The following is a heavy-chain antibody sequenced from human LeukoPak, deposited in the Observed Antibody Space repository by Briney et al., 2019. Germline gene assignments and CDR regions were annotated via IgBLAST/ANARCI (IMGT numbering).Heavy chain of an antibody. CDR3: VRDPGVAAALYYFDY. D-gene: IGHD6-13*01. CDR2: ISSSSSYI. CDR1: GFTLSTYS. V-gene: IGHV3-21*01. J-gene: IGHJ4*02. Sequence: PGGSLRLSCAASGFTLSTYSINWVRQAPGKGLEWVSSISSSSSYISYADSLKGRFTISRDNAKNSLYLQMNSLRAEDTAVYYCVRDPGVAAALYYFDYWGQGTLVTVSS.